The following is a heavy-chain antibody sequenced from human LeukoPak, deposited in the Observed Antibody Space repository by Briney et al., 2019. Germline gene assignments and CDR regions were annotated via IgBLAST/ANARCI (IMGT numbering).Heavy chain of an antibody. CDR3: ACVSGYYSTPYFDY. D-gene: IGHD3-22*01. CDR2: IYYSGST. CDR1: GGSISSYY. Sequence: KPSETLSLTCTVSGGSISSYYWSWIRQPPGKGLEWIGYIYYSGSTNYNPSLKSRVTISVDTSKYQFSLKLSSVTAADTAVYYCACVSGYYSTPYFDYWGQGTLVTVSS. V-gene: IGHV4-59*01. J-gene: IGHJ4*02.